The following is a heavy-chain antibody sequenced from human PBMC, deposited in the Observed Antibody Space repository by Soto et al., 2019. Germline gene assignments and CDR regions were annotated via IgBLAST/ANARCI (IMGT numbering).Heavy chain of an antibody. CDR1: GYSFTSYY. J-gene: IGHJ4*02. V-gene: IGHV1-46*01. D-gene: IGHD1-26*01. Sequence: ASVKVSCKASGYSFTSYYMHWVRQAPGQGLEWMGIINPSGGSTSYAQRFQGRVTMTTDPSTSTVYMELSSLRSEDTAVYYCARGGLGIVGATHFWGRGTLVTVYS. CDR2: INPSGGST. CDR3: ARGGLGIVGATHF.